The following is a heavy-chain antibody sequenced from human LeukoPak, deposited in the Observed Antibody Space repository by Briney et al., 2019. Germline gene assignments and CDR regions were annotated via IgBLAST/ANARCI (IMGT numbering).Heavy chain of an antibody. J-gene: IGHJ4*02. D-gene: IGHD3-10*01. V-gene: IGHV3-11*04. CDR2: ISSSGSTI. Sequence: PGGSLRLSCAASGFTFSDYYMSWIRQAPGKGLEWVSYISSSGSTIYYADSVKGRFTISRDNAKNSLYLQMNSLRAEDTAVYYCARVTYYFASGSLAIYYFDYWGQGTLVTVSS. CDR3: ARVTYYFASGSLAIYYFDY. CDR1: GFTFSDYY.